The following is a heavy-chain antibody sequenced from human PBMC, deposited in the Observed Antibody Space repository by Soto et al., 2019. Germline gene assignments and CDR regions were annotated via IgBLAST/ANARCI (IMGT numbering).Heavy chain of an antibody. CDR3: ARDLHCSSTSCYMPYYYYGMDV. CDR2: ISSSSSYI. V-gene: IGHV3-21*01. Sequence: PGGSLRLSCAASGFTFSSYSMNWVRQAPGKGLEWVSSISSSSSYIYYADSVKGRFTISRDNAKNSLYLQMNSLRAEDTAVYYCARDLHCSSTSCYMPYYYYGMDVWGQGTTVTVSS. CDR1: GFTFSSYS. D-gene: IGHD2-2*02. J-gene: IGHJ6*02.